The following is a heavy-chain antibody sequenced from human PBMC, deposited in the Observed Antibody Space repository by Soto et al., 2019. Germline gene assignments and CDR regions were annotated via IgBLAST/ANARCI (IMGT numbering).Heavy chain of an antibody. CDR3: ARDHSSSWYGAFDI. CDR2: ISSSGSYI. D-gene: IGHD6-13*01. V-gene: IGHV3-21*01. CDR1: GFTFSSYS. J-gene: IGHJ3*02. Sequence: EVQLVESGGGLVKPGGSLRLSCAASGFTFSSYSMNWVRQAPGKGLEWVSSISSSGSYIYYADSVKGRFTISRDNAKNSLYLQINSLRAEDTAVYYCARDHSSSWYGAFDIWGQGTMVTVSS.